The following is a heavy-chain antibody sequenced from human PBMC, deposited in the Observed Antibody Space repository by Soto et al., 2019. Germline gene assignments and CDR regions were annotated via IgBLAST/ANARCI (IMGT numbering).Heavy chain of an antibody. Sequence: PGGSLRLSCAASGFTVSRYSMNLGRQAPGKGLEWVSYISSSSSTIYYADSVKGRFAISRDNAKNSLYLQMNSLRAEDTAVYYCARANYYGSPGDFDYWGRGTLVTVSS. J-gene: IGHJ4*02. CDR1: GFTVSRYS. CDR3: ARANYYGSPGDFDY. V-gene: IGHV3-48*01. CDR2: ISSSSSTI. D-gene: IGHD3-10*01.